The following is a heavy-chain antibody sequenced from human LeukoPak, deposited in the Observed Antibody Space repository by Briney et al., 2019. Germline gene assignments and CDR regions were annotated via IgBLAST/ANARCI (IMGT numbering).Heavy chain of an antibody. Sequence: ASVKVSCKASGGTFSSYAISWVRQAPGQGLEWMGRIIPIVGTANYAQKFQGRVTITTDESTSTAYMELSSLRSEDTAVYYCARDAYCGGDCPFDYWGQGTLVTVSS. CDR1: GGTFSSYA. V-gene: IGHV1-69*05. J-gene: IGHJ4*02. D-gene: IGHD2-21*02. CDR2: IIPIVGTA. CDR3: ARDAYCGGDCPFDY.